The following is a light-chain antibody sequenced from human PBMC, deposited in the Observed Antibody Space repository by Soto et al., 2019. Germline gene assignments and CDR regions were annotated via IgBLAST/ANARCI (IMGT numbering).Light chain of an antibody. CDR1: QTISSW. V-gene: IGKV1-5*03. J-gene: IGKJ1*01. Sequence: DIKMTQSPTTLSGSVGDRVTITCRASQTISSWLAWYQQKPGQAPKLLIYDASTLKSGVPSRFSGSGSGTEFTLTISSLQPDDFATYYCQHYNSDPVAFGQGTKVDIK. CDR3: QHYNSDPVA. CDR2: DAS.